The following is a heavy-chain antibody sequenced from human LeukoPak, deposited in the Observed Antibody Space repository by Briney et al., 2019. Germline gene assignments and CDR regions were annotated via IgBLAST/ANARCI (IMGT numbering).Heavy chain of an antibody. D-gene: IGHD3-10*01. CDR3: ARRLPYYYASGNRNWFDP. CDR2: INHSGST. J-gene: IGHJ5*02. V-gene: IGHV4-34*01. Sequence: SETLSLTCAVYGGSFSGYYWSWIRQPPGKGLEWIGEINHSGSTTYNPSLKSRVTISVGTSKNQFSLNLSSVTAADTAVYYCARRLPYYYASGNRNWFDPWGQGTLVTVSS. CDR1: GGSFSGYY.